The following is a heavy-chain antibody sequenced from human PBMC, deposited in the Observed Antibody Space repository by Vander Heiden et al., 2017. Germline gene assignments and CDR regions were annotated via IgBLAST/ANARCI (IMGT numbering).Heavy chain of an antibody. Sequence: EVQLVESGGGLVQPGRSLRLSCVASGLNIDDLAMHWVRQAPGKGLEWVSGISWNGGNVAYVDSVKGRFTISRDNAKKSLFLHMDSLRIEDTAFYYCAKTRPPDDPIAGALEMWGQGTMVNVSS. D-gene: IGHD3-10*01. CDR1: GLNIDDLA. V-gene: IGHV3-9*01. CDR3: AKTRPPDDPIAGALEM. CDR2: ISWNGGNV. J-gene: IGHJ3*02.